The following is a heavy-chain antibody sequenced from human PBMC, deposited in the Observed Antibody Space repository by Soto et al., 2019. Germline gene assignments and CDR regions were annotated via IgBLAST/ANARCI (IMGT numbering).Heavy chain of an antibody. V-gene: IGHV1-18*01. CDR2: ISAYNGNT. CDR3: ARDRGSYALDY. CDR1: GYIFSDYG. J-gene: IGHJ4*02. D-gene: IGHD1-26*01. Sequence: ASVKVSCKSSGYIFSDYGITWVRQAPGQGLEWMGWISAYNGNTNYAQKLQGRVTMTKDTSTSTAYMELRSLRSDDTAVYYCARDRGSYALDYWGQGTLVTVSS.